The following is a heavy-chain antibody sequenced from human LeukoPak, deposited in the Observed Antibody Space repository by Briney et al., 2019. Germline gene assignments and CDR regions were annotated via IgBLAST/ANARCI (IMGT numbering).Heavy chain of an antibody. CDR1: GGSISSSNW. V-gene: IGHV4-4*02. Sequence: PSETLSLTCAVSGGSISSSNWWSWVRQPPGKGLEWIGEIYHSGSTNYNPSLKSRVTISVDKSKNQFSLKLSSVTAADTAVYYRARLTSGSYYFDYWGQGTLVTVSS. D-gene: IGHD1-26*01. CDR3: ARLTSGSYYFDY. CDR2: IYHSGST. J-gene: IGHJ4*02.